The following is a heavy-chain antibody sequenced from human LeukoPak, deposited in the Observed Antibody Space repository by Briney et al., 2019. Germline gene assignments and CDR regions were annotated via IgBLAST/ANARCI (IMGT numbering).Heavy chain of an antibody. Sequence: GRSLRLSCAASGFTFDDYAMHWVRQAPGKGLEWVSGISWNSGSIGYADSVKGRFTISRDNAKNSLYLQMNSLRAEDTALYYCAKEFIGSYLYYWVQGTLVTVSS. CDR1: GFTFDDYA. D-gene: IGHD2-15*01. J-gene: IGHJ4*02. CDR2: ISWNSGSI. V-gene: IGHV3-9*01. CDR3: AKEFIGSYLYY.